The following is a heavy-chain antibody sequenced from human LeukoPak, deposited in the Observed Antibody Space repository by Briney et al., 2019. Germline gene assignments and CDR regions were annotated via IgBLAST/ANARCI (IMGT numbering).Heavy chain of an antibody. CDR2: IYYSGST. V-gene: IGHV4-59*01. CDR1: GGSISSYY. CDR3: ARALYYGSSPPRYYFDY. D-gene: IGHD3-22*01. Sequence: SETLSLTCTVSGGSISSYYWSWIRQPPGKGLEWIGYIYYSGSTNYNPSLKSRVTISVDTSKNQFSLKLSSVTAADTAVYYCARALYYGSSPPRYYFDYWGQGTLVTVSS. J-gene: IGHJ4*02.